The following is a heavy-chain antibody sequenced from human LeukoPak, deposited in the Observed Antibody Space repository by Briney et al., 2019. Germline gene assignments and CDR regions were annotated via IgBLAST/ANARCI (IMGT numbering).Heavy chain of an antibody. V-gene: IGHV4-39*01. CDR3: ARQNLQVVRMEYYFDY. CDR1: GGSISSSSYY. J-gene: IGHJ4*02. Sequence: PSETLSLTCTVSGGSISSSSYYWGWIRQPPGKGLEWIVSIYYSGSTYYNPSLKSRVTISVDTSKNQFSLKLSSVTAADTAVYYCARQNLQVVRMEYYFDYWGQGTLVTVSS. D-gene: IGHD2-15*01. CDR2: IYYSGST.